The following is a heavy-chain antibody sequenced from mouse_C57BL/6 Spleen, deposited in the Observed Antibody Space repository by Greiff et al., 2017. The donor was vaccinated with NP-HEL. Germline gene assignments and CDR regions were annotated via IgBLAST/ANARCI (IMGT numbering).Heavy chain of an antibody. D-gene: IGHD6-1*01. CDR2: IDPSDSYT. Sequence: QVQLQQPGAELVKPGASVKLSCKASGYTFTSYWMQWVKQRPGQGLEWIGEIDPSDSYTNYNQKFKGKATLTVDTSSSTAYMQLSSLTSEDSAVYYCARTTPGGWYYYAMDYWGQGTSVTVSS. CDR3: ARTTPGGWYYYAMDY. J-gene: IGHJ4*01. V-gene: IGHV1-50*01. CDR1: GYTFTSYW.